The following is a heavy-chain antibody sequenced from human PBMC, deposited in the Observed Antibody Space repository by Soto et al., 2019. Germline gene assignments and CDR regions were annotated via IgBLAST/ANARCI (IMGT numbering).Heavy chain of an antibody. CDR1: GFTFSSYA. V-gene: IGHV3-23*01. CDR3: AKRSVSSGTTEDAFDI. D-gene: IGHD3-22*01. CDR2: ISGSGGST. J-gene: IGHJ3*02. Sequence: GGSLRLSCAASGFTFSSYAMSWVRQAPGKGLEWVSAISGSGGSTYYADSVKGRFTISRDNSKNTLYLQMNSLRAEDTAVYYCAKRSVSSGTTEDAFDIRGQGTMVTVSS.